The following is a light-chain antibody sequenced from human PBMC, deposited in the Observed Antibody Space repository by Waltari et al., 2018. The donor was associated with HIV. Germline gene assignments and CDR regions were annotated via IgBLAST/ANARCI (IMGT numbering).Light chain of an antibody. CDR3: ASNRVDPTLV. CDR2: DIA. CDR1: STDVRCFNL. Sequence: QSALTQPASVSGFPGQTINISCTGISTDVRCFNLVSWYQHHPGTSPRLIIYDIAIRPSGISDHFSGSRSGDSASLTISGLQSGDEAHYFCASNRVDPTLVFGGGTKLTIL. V-gene: IGLV2-14*02. J-gene: IGLJ2*01.